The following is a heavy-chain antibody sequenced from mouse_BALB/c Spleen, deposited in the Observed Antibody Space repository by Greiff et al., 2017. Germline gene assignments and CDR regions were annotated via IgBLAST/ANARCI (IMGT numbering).Heavy chain of an antibody. CDR1: GYTFTSYI. CDR3: ARHPYDFYAMDY. J-gene: IGHJ4*01. CDR2: FYPGSGSI. Sequence: QVQLQQSGPELVKPGASVKMSCKASGYTFTSYIIHWVKQRSGQGLEWIGWFYPGSGSIKYNEKFKDKATLTADKSSSTVYMELSRLTSEDSAVYFCARHPYDFYAMDYWGQGTSVTVSS. D-gene: IGHD6-5*01. V-gene: IGHV1-62-2*01.